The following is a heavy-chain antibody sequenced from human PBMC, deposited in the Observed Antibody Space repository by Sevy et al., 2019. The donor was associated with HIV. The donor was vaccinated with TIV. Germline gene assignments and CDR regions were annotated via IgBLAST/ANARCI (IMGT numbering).Heavy chain of an antibody. CDR2: MNPNSGNT. CDR1: GYTFTSYD. J-gene: IGHJ6*02. CDR3: ATWGYCSSTSCYTSYYYYYGMDV. Sequence: ASVKVSCKASGYTFTSYDINWVRQATGQGLEWMGWMNPNSGNTGYAQKFQGRVTMTRNTSISTAYMELSSLRSEETAVYYCATWGYCSSTSCYTSYYYYYGMDVWGQGTTVTVSS. D-gene: IGHD2-2*02. V-gene: IGHV1-8*01.